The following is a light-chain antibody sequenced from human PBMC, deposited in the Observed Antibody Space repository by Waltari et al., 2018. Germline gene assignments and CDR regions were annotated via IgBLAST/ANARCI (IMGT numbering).Light chain of an antibody. CDR3: QSIDVDALT. CDR2: KDT. J-gene: IGLJ2*01. Sequence: SFELTQPPSVSVSPGQTATTTCPGAVLPKQNVFWYQPKPGQAPAPLILKDTERPSGIPERFSGSTSGTGTTVTLTIGGVQAEDEADYYCQSIDVDALTFGGGTKLTVL. CDR1: VLPKQN. V-gene: IGLV3-25*03.